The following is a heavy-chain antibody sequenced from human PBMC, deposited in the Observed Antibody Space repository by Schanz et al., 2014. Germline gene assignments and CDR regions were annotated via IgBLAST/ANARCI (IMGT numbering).Heavy chain of an antibody. Sequence: QVQLQESGPRLVKPSQTLSLTCTVSGGSIDVSGYYWSWIRQQPGKALEWIGYIYHSGNTYFKPSLQSRLAMSVDTAKNQFSLKLSSVTAADTAVYYCARDALGGPHNWFDPWGQGTLVSVSP. D-gene: IGHD3-16*01. J-gene: IGHJ5*02. V-gene: IGHV4-31*03. CDR3: ARDALGGPHNWFDP. CDR2: IYHSGNT. CDR1: GGSIDVSGYY.